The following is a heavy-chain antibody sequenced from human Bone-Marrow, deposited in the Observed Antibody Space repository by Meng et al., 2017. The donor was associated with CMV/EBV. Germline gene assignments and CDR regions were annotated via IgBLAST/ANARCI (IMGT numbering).Heavy chain of an antibody. CDR2: ISSSSRTI. V-gene: IGHV3-48*01. CDR1: GFTFSSYS. J-gene: IGHJ6*02. Sequence: GESLKISCAASGFTFSSYSMNWVRQAPGKGLEWVSYISSSSRTIYYADSVRGRFTISRDTSKNMLHLQMNSLRAEDTAVYYCARDLWIQLWFNYYGMDVWGQGTTVTVSS. CDR3: ARDLWIQLWFNYYGMDV. D-gene: IGHD5-18*01.